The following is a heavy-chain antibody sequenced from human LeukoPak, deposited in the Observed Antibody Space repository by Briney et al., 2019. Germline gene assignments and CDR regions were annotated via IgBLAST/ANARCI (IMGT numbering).Heavy chain of an antibody. V-gene: IGHV1-69*05. J-gene: IGHJ5*02. CDR2: IIPIFGTA. CDR3: ASSQTPLYCSGGSCYSWFDP. Sequence: WASVKVSCKASGYTFTSYYMHWVRQAPGQGLEWMGRIIPIFGTANYAQKFQGRVTITTDESTSTAYMELSSLRSEDTAVYYCASSQTPLYCSGGSCYSWFDPWGQGTLVTVSS. D-gene: IGHD2-15*01. CDR1: GYTFTSYY.